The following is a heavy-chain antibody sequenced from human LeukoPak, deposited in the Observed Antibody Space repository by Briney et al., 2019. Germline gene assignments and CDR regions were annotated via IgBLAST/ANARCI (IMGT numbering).Heavy chain of an antibody. V-gene: IGHV3-48*03. CDR3: AKVGLYYDSSDYTDDY. CDR1: GFTFSSYE. J-gene: IGHJ4*02. D-gene: IGHD3-22*01. Sequence: PGGSLRLSCAASGFTFSSYEMNWVRQAPGKGLEWVSYISSSGSTIYYADSVKGRFTISRDNAKNSLYLQMNSLRAEDTAVYYCAKVGLYYDSSDYTDDYWGQGTPVSVSS. CDR2: ISSSGSTI.